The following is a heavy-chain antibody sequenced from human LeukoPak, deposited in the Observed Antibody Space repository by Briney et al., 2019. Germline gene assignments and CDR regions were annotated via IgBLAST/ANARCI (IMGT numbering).Heavy chain of an antibody. D-gene: IGHD3-22*01. J-gene: IGHJ4*02. V-gene: IGHV1-2*02. CDR1: GYTFTGYY. CDR3: AAARVSSGYWRAY. Sequence: ASVKVSCKASGYTFTGYYMHWVRQAPGQGLEWMGWFNPNSGGTNYAQKFQGRVTMTRGTSISTAYMELSRLRSDGTAVYYCAAARVSSGYWRAYWGQGTLVTVSS. CDR2: FNPNSGGT.